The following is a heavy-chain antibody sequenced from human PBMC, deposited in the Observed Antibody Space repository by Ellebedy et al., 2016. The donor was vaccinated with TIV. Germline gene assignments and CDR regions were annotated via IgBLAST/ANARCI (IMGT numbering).Heavy chain of an antibody. Sequence: ASVKVSCXASGYTFTSYGISWVRQAPGQGLEWMGWISAYNGNTNYAQKLQGRVTMTTDTSTSTAYMELRSLRSDDTAVYYCARDWGNVVAAYYFDYWGQGTLVTVSS. V-gene: IGHV1-18*01. CDR1: GYTFTSYG. J-gene: IGHJ4*02. D-gene: IGHD2-15*01. CDR2: ISAYNGNT. CDR3: ARDWGNVVAAYYFDY.